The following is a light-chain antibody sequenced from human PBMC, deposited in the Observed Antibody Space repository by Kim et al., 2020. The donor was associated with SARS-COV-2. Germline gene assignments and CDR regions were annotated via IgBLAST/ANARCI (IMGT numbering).Light chain of an antibody. J-gene: IGLJ1*01. CDR2: LNSDGSH. CDR1: SGNSSYA. Sequence: ASVKLTGTLSSGNSSYAIAWHQQQPEKGPRYLMKLNSDGSHSKGDGIPDRFSGSSSGTERYLTISSLQSEDEADYYCQTWGTGIHVFGTGTKVTVL. V-gene: IGLV4-69*01. CDR3: QTWGTGIHV.